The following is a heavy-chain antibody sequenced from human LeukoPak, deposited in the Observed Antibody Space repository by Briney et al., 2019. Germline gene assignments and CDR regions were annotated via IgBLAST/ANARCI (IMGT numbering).Heavy chain of an antibody. V-gene: IGHV3-21*01. CDR2: ISSSSSYI. CDR3: ARGIDDLRSPH. J-gene: IGHJ4*02. CDR1: GFTFSSYS. D-gene: IGHD2-15*01. Sequence: GGSLRLSCAASGFTFSSYSMNWVRQAPGKGLEWVSSISSSSSYIYYADSVKGRFTISRDNAKNSLYLQMNSLRAEDTAVYYCARGIDDLRSPHWGQGTLVTVSS.